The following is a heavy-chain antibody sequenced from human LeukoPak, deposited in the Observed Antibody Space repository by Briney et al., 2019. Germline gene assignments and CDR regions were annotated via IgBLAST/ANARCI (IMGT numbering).Heavy chain of an antibody. D-gene: IGHD2-15*01. CDR2: ISSSSSYI. V-gene: IGHV3-21*01. CDR3: ARDGRYCSGGSCYDESYFDY. CDR1: GFTVSSNY. J-gene: IGHJ4*02. Sequence: GGSLRLSCAASGFTVSSNYMSWVRQAPGKGLEWVSSISSSSSYIYYADSVKGRFTISRDNAKNSLYLQMNSLRAEDTAVYYCARDGRYCSGGSCYDESYFDYWGQGTLVTVSS.